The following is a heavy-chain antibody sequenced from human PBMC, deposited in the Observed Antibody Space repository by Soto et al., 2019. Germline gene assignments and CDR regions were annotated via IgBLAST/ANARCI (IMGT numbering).Heavy chain of an antibody. Sequence: LSLTCAVYSGSFSGYYYSWIRQSPGKGLEWIGEITHGGSTTYSPSLKSRVTMSLDTSKNQFSLNMTSMTAADTAVYYCARGRLFLTTSGLAITYFDYWGQGTLVTVSS. CDR1: SGSFSGYY. CDR2: ITHGGST. D-gene: IGHD3-3*01. CDR3: ARGRLFLTTSGLAITYFDY. J-gene: IGHJ4*02. V-gene: IGHV4-34*01.